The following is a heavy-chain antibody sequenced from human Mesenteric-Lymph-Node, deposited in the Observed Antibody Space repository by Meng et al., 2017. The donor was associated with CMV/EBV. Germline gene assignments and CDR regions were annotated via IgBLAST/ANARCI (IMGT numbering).Heavy chain of an antibody. D-gene: IGHD3-10*01. CDR2: IRAGNGNI. V-gene: IGHV1-3*01. Sequence: SVVPFSNYVLHWVRQPPGQRREWMGWIRAGNGNIKYSQQFQDRVTITRDTSTNTAYMELSSLRSEDTAVYYCARESSHYYGSGSYDYWGQGTLVTVSS. CDR3: ARESSHYYGSGSYDY. J-gene: IGHJ4*02. CDR1: VVPFSNYV.